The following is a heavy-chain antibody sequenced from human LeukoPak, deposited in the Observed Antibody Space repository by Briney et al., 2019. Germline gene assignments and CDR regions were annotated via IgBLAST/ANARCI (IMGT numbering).Heavy chain of an antibody. Sequence: SETLSLTCTVSGGSISSGDYYWSWIRQPPGKGLEWIGYIYYSGSTYYNPSLKSRVTISVDTSKNQFSLKLSSVTAADTAVYYCARDWARPDYYDSSGHYGMDVWGQGTTVTVSS. CDR3: ARDWARPDYYDSSGHYGMDV. J-gene: IGHJ6*02. CDR2: IYYSGST. CDR1: GGSISSGDYY. V-gene: IGHV4-30-4*01. D-gene: IGHD3-22*01.